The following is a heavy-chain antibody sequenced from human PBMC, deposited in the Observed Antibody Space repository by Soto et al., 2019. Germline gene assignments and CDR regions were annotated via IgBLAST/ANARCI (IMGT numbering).Heavy chain of an antibody. V-gene: IGHV3-48*03. J-gene: IGHJ1*01. D-gene: IGHD2-8*01. CDR3: ARGGVY. CDR1: GFTFSSHE. CDR2: ISGSGSTI. Sequence: TGGSLRLSCEAAGFTFSSHEMNWIRQTPGKRPEWIAKISGSGSTINYADSVKGRFTISRDNVQRTLHLQMDSLRVEDTGVYYCARGGVYWGRGTLVTVYS.